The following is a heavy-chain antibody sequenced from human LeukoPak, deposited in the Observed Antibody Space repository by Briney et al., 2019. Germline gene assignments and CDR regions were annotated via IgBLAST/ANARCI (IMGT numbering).Heavy chain of an antibody. CDR1: GFTFSGYG. V-gene: IGHV3-30*18. CDR2: ISYDGSNK. Sequence: PGGSLRLSCAASGFTFSGYGMHWVRQAPGKGLEWVAVISYDGSNKYYADSVKGRFTISRDNSKNTLYLQMNSLRAEDTAVYYCAKDGYIAANGAFDIWGQGTMVTVSS. CDR3: AKDGYIAANGAFDI. D-gene: IGHD6-6*01. J-gene: IGHJ3*02.